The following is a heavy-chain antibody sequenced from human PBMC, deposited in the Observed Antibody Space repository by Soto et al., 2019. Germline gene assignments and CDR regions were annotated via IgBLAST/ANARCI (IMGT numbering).Heavy chain of an antibody. V-gene: IGHV4-34*01. CDR2: INHSGST. Sequence: SETLSLTCAVYGGSFSGYYWSWIRQPPGKGLEWIGEINHSGSTNYDPSLKSRVTISVDTSKNQFSLNLNSVTAADTAVYYCARSIAAAGTLGYFDYWGQGTLVTVSS. CDR1: GGSFSGYY. D-gene: IGHD6-13*01. CDR3: ARSIAAAGTLGYFDY. J-gene: IGHJ4*02.